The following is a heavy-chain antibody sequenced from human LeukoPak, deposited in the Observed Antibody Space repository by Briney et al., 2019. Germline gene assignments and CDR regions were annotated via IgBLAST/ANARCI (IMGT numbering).Heavy chain of an antibody. CDR1: GGSFSGYY. CDR3: ARGRYYGSGSYFYY. D-gene: IGHD3-10*01. CDR2: INHSGST. J-gene: IGHJ4*02. Sequence: PSETLSLTCAVYGGSFSGYYWSWIRQPPGKGPEWVGEINHSGSTNYNPSLKSRVTISVDTSKNQFSLKLSSVTAADTAVYSCARGRYYGSGSYFYYWGQGTLVTVSS. V-gene: IGHV4-34*01.